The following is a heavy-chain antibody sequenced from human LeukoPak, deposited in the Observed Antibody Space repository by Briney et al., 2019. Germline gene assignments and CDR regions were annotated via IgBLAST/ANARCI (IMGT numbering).Heavy chain of an antibody. CDR1: GGSIRSYY. Sequence: PSETLSLTCTVSGGSIRSYYWSWIRQPAGEGLEWVGHIYSTGSTLYNPSLKTRVTLSVDRSKKQFSLSLNSVTAADTAMYYCARDWGTWHAFDLWGQGTMVTVSS. CDR3: ARDWGTWHAFDL. J-gene: IGHJ3*01. CDR2: IYSTGST. D-gene: IGHD3-16*01. V-gene: IGHV4-4*07.